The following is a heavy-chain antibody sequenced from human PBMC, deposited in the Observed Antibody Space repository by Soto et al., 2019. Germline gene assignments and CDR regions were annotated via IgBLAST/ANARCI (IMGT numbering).Heavy chain of an antibody. V-gene: IGHV3-33*01. CDR1: GFTFSSYG. CDR3: ARHPPNDFWIGYYRSPLQTREQDYYYYGMDV. CDR2: IWYDGSNK. J-gene: IGHJ6*02. D-gene: IGHD3-3*01. Sequence: GGSLRLSCAASGFTFSSYGMHWVRQAPGKGLEWVAVIWYDGSNKYYADSVKGRFTISRDNSKNTLYLQMNSLRAEVTAVYYCARHPPNDFWIGYYRSPLQTREQDYYYYGMDVWGQGTTVTVSS.